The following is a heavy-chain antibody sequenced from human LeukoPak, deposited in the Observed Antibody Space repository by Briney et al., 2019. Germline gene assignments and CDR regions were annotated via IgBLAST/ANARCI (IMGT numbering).Heavy chain of an antibody. Sequence: GASVKVSCKASGYTFTGYYMHWGRQAPGQGLEWMGWINPNSGGTNYAQKFQGRVTMTRDTSISTAYMELSRLRSDGTAVYYCARDLAVVVAATRVIGRDYYGMDVWGQGTTVTVSS. CDR2: INPNSGGT. CDR3: ARDLAVVVAATRVIGRDYYGMDV. J-gene: IGHJ6*02. CDR1: GYTFTGYY. V-gene: IGHV1-2*02. D-gene: IGHD2-15*01.